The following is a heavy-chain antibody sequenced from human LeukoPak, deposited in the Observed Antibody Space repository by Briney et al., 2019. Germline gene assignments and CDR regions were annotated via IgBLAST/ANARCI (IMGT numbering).Heavy chain of an antibody. Sequence: ASVKVSCKASGYTFTSYAMHWVRQAPGQRLEWMGWINAGNGNTKYSQEFQGRVTITRDTSASTAYMELSRLRSDDTAVYYCARGLRLGEFDYWGQGTLVTVSS. CDR2: INAGNGNT. D-gene: IGHD3-10*01. V-gene: IGHV1-3*01. CDR1: GYTFTSYA. CDR3: ARGLRLGEFDY. J-gene: IGHJ4*02.